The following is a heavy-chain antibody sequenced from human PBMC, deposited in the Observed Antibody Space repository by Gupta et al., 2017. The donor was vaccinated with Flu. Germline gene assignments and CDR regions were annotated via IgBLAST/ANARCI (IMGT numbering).Heavy chain of an antibody. CDR1: GGSIGSGGYY. D-gene: IGHD2-2*01. CDR3: ARAGLGYCTSTSCTTLGVDP. J-gene: IGHJ5*02. Sequence: QVQLQESGPGLVKPSQTLSLTCTVSGGSIGSGGYYWSWIRQHPGKGLEWIGYIYYSGSTYYNPSLKSRLTISVDTSKNQFSLKLSSVTAADTAVYYCARAGLGYCTSTSCTTLGVDPWGQGTLVTGSS. CDR2: IYYSGST. V-gene: IGHV4-31*03.